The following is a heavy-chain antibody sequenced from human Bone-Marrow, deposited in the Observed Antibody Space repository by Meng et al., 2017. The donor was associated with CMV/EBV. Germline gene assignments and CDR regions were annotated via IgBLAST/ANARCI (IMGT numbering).Heavy chain of an antibody. Sequence: SCKASGYTFTSYDINWVRQATGQGIEWMGWMNPNSGNTGYAQKFQGRVTMTRNTSISTAYMELSSLRSEDTDVYYCARGRSRSYLAYWGQGTLVTVSS. J-gene: IGHJ4*02. D-gene: IGHD1-14*01. CDR3: ARGRSRSYLAY. CDR2: MNPNSGNT. V-gene: IGHV1-8*01. CDR1: GYTFTSYD.